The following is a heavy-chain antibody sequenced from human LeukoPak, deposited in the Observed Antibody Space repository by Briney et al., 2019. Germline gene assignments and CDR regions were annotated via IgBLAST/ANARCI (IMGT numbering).Heavy chain of an antibody. CDR2: ISTDNGDT. D-gene: IGHD5-24*01. CDR1: GYNFNNYG. CDR3: ATVTDGYNQGPFDY. J-gene: IGHJ4*02. Sequence: ASVKVSCKASGYNFNNYGITWVRQAPGQGLEWTGRISTDNGDTTYAQKFQGRVTMTTDTFTTTVYMELRSLRFDDTAVYYCATVTDGYNQGPFDYWGQGTLVTVSS. V-gene: IGHV1-18*01.